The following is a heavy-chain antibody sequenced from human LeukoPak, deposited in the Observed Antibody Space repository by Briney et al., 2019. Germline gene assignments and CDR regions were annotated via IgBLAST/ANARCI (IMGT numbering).Heavy chain of an antibody. CDR1: DFTVSTNY. CDR2: MYSGGKT. D-gene: IGHD6-13*01. CDR3: ARVAAGKVIDY. V-gene: IGHV3-53*01. J-gene: IGHJ4*02. Sequence: TGGSLRLSCAGYDFTVSTNYMSWVRQAPGKGLKWVSVMYSGGKTYYADSVKGRFTISRDNSKNTVYLQMNSLRAEDTAVYYCARVAAGKVIDYWGQGTLVIVSS.